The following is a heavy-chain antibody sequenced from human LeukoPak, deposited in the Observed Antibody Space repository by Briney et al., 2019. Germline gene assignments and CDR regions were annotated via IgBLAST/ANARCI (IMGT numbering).Heavy chain of an antibody. D-gene: IGHD6-13*01. CDR1: GYTFTSYG. CDR3: ASPRIAAAGPIDY. CDR2: IIPILGIA. V-gene: IGHV1-69*04. Sequence: SVKVSCKASGYTFTSYGISWVRQAPGQGLEWMGRIIPILGIANYAQKFQGRVTITADKSTSTAYMELSSLRSEDTAVYYCASPRIAAAGPIDYWGQGTLVAVSS. J-gene: IGHJ4*02.